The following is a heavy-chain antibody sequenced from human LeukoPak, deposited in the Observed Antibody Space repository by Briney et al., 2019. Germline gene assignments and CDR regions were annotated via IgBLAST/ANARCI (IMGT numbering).Heavy chain of an antibody. CDR1: GFTVSSNS. J-gene: IGHJ4*02. CDR3: AKDGNWARFEN. D-gene: IGHD7-27*01. V-gene: IGHV3-53*01. Sequence: GGSLRLSCTVSGFTVSSNSWSWVRQAPGKGLEWVSFIYSGGNTHYSDSVTGRFTISRDNSKNTLYLQMNSPRAEDTAAYYCAKDGNWARFENWGQGTLVTVSS. CDR2: IYSGGNT.